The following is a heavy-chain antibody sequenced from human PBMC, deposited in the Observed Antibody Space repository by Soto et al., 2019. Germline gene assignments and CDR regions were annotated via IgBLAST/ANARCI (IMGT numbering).Heavy chain of an antibody. CDR2: IDPSDSQT. CDR1: GYSFAGYW. CDR3: ARQIYDSDTGPNFKYYFDS. D-gene: IGHD3-22*01. J-gene: IGHJ4*02. Sequence: PAESLTTSCKGSGYSFAGYWITWVLQKPGKGLEWMGRIDPSDSQTYYSPSFRGHVTISVTKSITTVFLQWSSLRASDTAMYYCARQIYDSDTGPNFKYYFDSWGQGTTVTVSS. V-gene: IGHV5-10-1*01.